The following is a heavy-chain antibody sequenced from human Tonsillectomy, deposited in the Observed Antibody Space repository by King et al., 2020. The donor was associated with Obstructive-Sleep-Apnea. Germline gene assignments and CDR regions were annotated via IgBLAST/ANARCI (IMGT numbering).Heavy chain of an antibody. Sequence: VQLQESGPGLVKPSQTLSLTCTVSGGSISSGGYYWSWIRQHPARGLEWIGYIYYSGSTYYNPSLKSRVAISVDTSKNQFSLKLSSVTAADTAVYYCAGDSFGELYSYGMDVWGQGTTVTVSS. D-gene: IGHD3-10*01. CDR3: AGDSFGELYSYGMDV. J-gene: IGHJ6*02. V-gene: IGHV4-31*03. CDR1: GGSISSGGYY. CDR2: IYYSGST.